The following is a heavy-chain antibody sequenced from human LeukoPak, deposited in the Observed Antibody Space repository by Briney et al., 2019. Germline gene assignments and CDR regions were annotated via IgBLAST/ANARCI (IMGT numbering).Heavy chain of an antibody. Sequence: HPGGSLRLSCAASGFTFSSYAMSWVRQAPGKGPEWVSAISHSGGTTYYADSVKGRFTISRDNSKNTLYLQMNSLRAEDTAVYYCAGRYDSSGYPLHWGQGTLVTVSS. D-gene: IGHD3-22*01. CDR2: ISHSGGTT. V-gene: IGHV3-23*01. CDR1: GFTFSSYA. J-gene: IGHJ4*02. CDR3: AGRYDSSGYPLH.